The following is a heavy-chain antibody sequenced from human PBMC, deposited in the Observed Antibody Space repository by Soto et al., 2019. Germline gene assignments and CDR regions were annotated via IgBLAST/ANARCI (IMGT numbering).Heavy chain of an antibody. D-gene: IGHD2-15*01. Sequence: PGGSLRLSCAASGFSFNNAWMAWVRQAPGKGLEWVSGISTSGGSTYYADSVKGRFTISRDNYKSTLYLQMNSLRAEDTAVYYCAKEEYCNGGTCYPDYWGQGTLVTVS. CDR3: AKEEYCNGGTCYPDY. V-gene: IGHV3-23*01. CDR2: ISTSGGST. J-gene: IGHJ4*02. CDR1: GFSFNNAW.